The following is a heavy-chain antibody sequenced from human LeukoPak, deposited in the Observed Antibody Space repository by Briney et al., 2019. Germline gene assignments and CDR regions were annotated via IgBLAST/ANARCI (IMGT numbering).Heavy chain of an antibody. J-gene: IGHJ5*02. Sequence: SVKVSCKASGGTFSSYAISWVRQAPGQGLEWMGGIIPIFGTANYAQKFQGRVTITADESTSTAYMELSSLRSEDTAVYYCASQRITIFYGLDPWGQGTLVTVSS. CDR1: GGTFSSYA. CDR3: ASQRITIFYGLDP. CDR2: IIPIFGTA. V-gene: IGHV1-69*13. D-gene: IGHD3-9*01.